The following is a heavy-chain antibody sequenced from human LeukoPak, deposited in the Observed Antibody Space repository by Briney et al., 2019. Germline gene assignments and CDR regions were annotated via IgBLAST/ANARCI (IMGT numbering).Heavy chain of an antibody. CDR2: IRYDGSNK. Sequence: GGSLRLSCAASGFTFSSYGMHWVRQAPGKGLEWVAFIRYDGSNKYYADSVKGRFTVSRDNSKNTLYLQMNSLRAEDTAVYYCAKHRGYQLNWFDPWGQGTLVTVSS. J-gene: IGHJ5*02. CDR3: AKHRGYQLNWFDP. CDR1: GFTFSSYG. V-gene: IGHV3-30*02. D-gene: IGHD5-18*01.